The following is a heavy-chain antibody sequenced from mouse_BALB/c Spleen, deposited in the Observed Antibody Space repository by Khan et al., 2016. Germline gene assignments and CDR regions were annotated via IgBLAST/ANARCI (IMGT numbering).Heavy chain of an antibody. Sequence: QVQLKQSGPQLVRPGASVKISCKASGYSFTRNWMHWVKQRPGQGLEWIGMVDPSDGESRLNQKFKDKAKLTVDTSSSTAYMQLSSPTSEDSAVYFCARENWERAYWGQGTLVTVSA. V-gene: IGHV1S127*01. CDR2: VDPSDGES. D-gene: IGHD4-1*01. J-gene: IGHJ3*01. CDR3: ARENWERAY. CDR1: GYSFTRNW.